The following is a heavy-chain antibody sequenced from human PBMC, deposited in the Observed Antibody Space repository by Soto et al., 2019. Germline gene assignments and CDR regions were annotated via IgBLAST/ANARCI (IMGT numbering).Heavy chain of an antibody. D-gene: IGHD3-3*01. CDR1: GDSVSSNSAA. V-gene: IGHV6-1*01. CDR3: ARELPIFGVVIFYGMDV. CDR2: TYYRSKWYN. J-gene: IGHJ6*02. Sequence: SQTLSLTCAISGDSVSSNSAAWNWIRQSPSRGLEWLGRTYYRSKWYNDYAVSVKSRITINPDTSKNQFSLQLNSVTPEDTAVYYCARELPIFGVVIFYGMDVWGQGTTGTVSS.